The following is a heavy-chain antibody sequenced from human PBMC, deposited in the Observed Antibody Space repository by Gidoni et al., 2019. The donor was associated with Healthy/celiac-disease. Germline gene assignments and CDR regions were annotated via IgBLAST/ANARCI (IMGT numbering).Heavy chain of an antibody. D-gene: IGHD4-17*01. CDR2: INHSGST. J-gene: IGHJ3*02. CDR3: ARVGTVTTDAFDI. V-gene: IGHV4-34*01. Sequence: GEINHSGSTNYNPSLKSRVTISVDTSKNQFSLKLSSVTAADTAVYYCARVGTVTTDAFDIWGQGTMVTVSS.